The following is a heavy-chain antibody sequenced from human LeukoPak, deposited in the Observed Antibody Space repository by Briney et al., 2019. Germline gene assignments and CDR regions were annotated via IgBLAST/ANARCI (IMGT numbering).Heavy chain of an antibody. CDR2: ISAYNGNT. CDR1: GYTFTSYG. D-gene: IGHD1-1*01. Sequence: GASVKVSCKASGYTFTSYGISWVRQAPGQGLEWMGWISAYNGNTNYAQKLQDRVTMTTDTSTSTAYMELRSLRSDDTAVYSCARDGSYNWNDGVDYWGQGTLVTVSS. CDR3: ARDGSYNWNDGVDY. V-gene: IGHV1-18*01. J-gene: IGHJ4*02.